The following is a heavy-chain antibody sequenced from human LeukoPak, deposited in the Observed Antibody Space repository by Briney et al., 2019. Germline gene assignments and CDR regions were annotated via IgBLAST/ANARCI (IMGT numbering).Heavy chain of an antibody. CDR3: AKGAVGKSESSGYPPHFDY. J-gene: IGHJ4*02. V-gene: IGHV3-33*06. CDR2: IWSDESYK. D-gene: IGHD3-22*01. Sequence: GGSLRLSCAGSGFTFSSYGMHWVRQAPGKGLEWVAIIWSDESYKYYADSVKGRFTISRDNSKNTLSLQMNSLRAEDTAVYYCAKGAVGKSESSGYPPHFDYWGQGTLVSVSS. CDR1: GFTFSSYG.